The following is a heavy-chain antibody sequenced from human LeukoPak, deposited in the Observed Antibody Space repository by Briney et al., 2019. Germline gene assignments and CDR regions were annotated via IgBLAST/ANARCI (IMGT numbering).Heavy chain of an antibody. CDR1: GGSISSGGYY. J-gene: IGHJ4*02. CDR3: ATEKSGRIDY. CDR2: IYYSGST. D-gene: IGHD3-3*01. V-gene: IGHV4-31*03. Sequence: SETLSLTCTVSGGSISSGGYYWSWIRQHPGKGLEWIGYIYYSGSTYYNPSLKSRVTISVDTSKNQFSLKLSSVTAAGTAVYYCATEKSGRIDYWGQGTLVTVSS.